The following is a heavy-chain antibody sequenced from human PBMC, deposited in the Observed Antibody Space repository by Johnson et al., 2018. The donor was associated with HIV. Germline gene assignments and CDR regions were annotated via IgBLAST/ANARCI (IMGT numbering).Heavy chain of an antibody. CDR2: IRYDGHNK. CDR3: AKDHDYGYAFDI. J-gene: IGHJ3*02. D-gene: IGHD4-17*01. V-gene: IGHV3-30*02. Sequence: QVQLVESGGGVVQPGRSLRLSCAASGFTFSSYGMHWVRQAPGKGLVGVAFIRYDGHNKYYADSVKGRFTISRDNSKNTLFLQMNSLRAEDTAVYYCAKDHDYGYAFDIWGQGTMVTVSS. CDR1: GFTFSSYG.